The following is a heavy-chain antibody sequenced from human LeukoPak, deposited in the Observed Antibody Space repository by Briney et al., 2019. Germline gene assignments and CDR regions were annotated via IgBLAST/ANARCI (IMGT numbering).Heavy chain of an antibody. D-gene: IGHD3-22*01. J-gene: IGHJ4*02. CDR3: AKDCVYYYDSSGPYYFDY. CDR1: GFPFNIYA. CDR2: ISGSAGKT. V-gene: IGHV3-23*01. Sequence: PGGSLRLSCAASGFPFNIYAMNWVRQAPGKGLEWVSGISGSAGKTYYADSVKGRFTISRDNSKNTLYLQMDSLRAEDTAVYYCAKDCVYYYDSSGPYYFDYWGQGTLVTVSS.